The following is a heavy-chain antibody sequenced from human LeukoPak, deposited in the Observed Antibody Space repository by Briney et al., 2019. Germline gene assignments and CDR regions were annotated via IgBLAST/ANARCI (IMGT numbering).Heavy chain of an antibody. V-gene: IGHV3-23*01. J-gene: IGHJ4*02. Sequence: GGSLRLSCAASGFTVSSNYMSWVRQAPGKGLEWVSTISGSGDSTYYADSVKGRFTISRDDSKSTLSLQMNSLRAEDTALYYCAKKYYYGSGTYIFYFDYWGQGTPVTVSS. D-gene: IGHD3-10*01. CDR1: GFTVSSNY. CDR3: AKKYYYGSGTYIFYFDY. CDR2: ISGSGDST.